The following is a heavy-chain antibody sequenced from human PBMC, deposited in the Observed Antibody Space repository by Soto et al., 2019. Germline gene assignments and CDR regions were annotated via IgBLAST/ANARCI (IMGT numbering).Heavy chain of an antibody. D-gene: IGHD3-16*02. CDR3: VKASTYEYVWGSYRDFFDH. J-gene: IGHJ4*02. Sequence: EVQMLESGGGLVQPGGSLRLSCAASGFPFTTYAMSWVRQAPGKGLEWVSGISGSGDRTHYADSVKGRFTISRDNSKNTPHVQMNRPAAEDTAVYYCVKASTYEYVWGSYRDFFDHWGQGTLVTVSS. CDR1: GFPFTTYA. V-gene: IGHV3-23*01. CDR2: ISGSGDRT.